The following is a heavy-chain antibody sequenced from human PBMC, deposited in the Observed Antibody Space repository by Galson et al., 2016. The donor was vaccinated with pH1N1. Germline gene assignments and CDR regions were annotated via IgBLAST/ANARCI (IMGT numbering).Heavy chain of an antibody. CDR2: ISNSDTT. CDR3: ARAGIVAPGKATPYYYYYYYMDV. Sequence: SLRLSCAASGFSFSNYSMSWVRQAPGKGLEWISYISNSDTTYNARSVKGRFTISRDNAKRSVYLQMDNLRVEDTAVYYCARAGIVAPGKATPYYYYYYYMDVWGKGTTVTVSS. V-gene: IGHV3-48*01. D-gene: IGHD5-12*01. J-gene: IGHJ6*03. CDR1: GFSFSNYS.